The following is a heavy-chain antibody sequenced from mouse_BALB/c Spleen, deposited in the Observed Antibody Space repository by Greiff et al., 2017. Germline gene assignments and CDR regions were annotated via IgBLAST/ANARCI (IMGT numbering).Heavy chain of an antibody. D-gene: IGHD2-12*01. CDR1: GYSFTGYY. CDR3: ANEGYNYDCTDYYAMDD. CDR2: VNPNNGGT. V-gene: IGHV1-26*01. Sequence: VQLQQSGPDLVKPGASVKISCKASGYSFTGYYMHWVKQSHGKSLEWIGRVNPNNGGTSYNQKFKGKATLTVDKSSSTAYMELRSLTSEDSAVYSSANEGYNYDCTDYYAMDDWGQGTSVTVSS. J-gene: IGHJ4*01.